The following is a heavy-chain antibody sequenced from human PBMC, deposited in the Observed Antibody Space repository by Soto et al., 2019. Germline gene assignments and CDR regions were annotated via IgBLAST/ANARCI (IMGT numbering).Heavy chain of an antibody. D-gene: IGHD3-16*02. Sequence: ASVKVSCKASGYTFTSYYMHWVRQAPGQGLERMGIINPSGGSTSYAQKFQGRVTMTRDTSTSTVYMELSSLRSEDTAVYYCARSLQLPSRGELSLGATADYGMDVWGQGTTVTVSS. CDR2: INPSGGST. J-gene: IGHJ6*02. CDR1: GYTFTSYY. CDR3: ARSLQLPSRGELSLGATADYGMDV. V-gene: IGHV1-46*01.